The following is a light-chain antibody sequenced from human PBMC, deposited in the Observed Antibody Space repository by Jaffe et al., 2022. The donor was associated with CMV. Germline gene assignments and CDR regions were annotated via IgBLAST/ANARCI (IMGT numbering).Light chain of an antibody. J-gene: IGKJ4*01. CDR3: QQHSNWPPVT. CDR2: DAS. V-gene: IGKV3-11*01. Sequence: IVLTQSPATLSVSPGETATLSCRASQNIGTYLAWYQQRPGQAPRLVISDASDRASGIPPRFSGSGSGTDFTLTIVSLQPEDFATYYCQQHSNWPPVTFGGGTNVEI. CDR1: QNIGTY.